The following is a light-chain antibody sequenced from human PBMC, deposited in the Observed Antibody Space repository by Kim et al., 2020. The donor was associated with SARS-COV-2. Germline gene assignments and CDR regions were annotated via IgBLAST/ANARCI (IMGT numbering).Light chain of an antibody. CDR2: AAS. J-gene: IGKJ1*01. CDR3: QQSYSTPRT. V-gene: IGKV1-39*01. Sequence: AAVGDRVNITCRASQTISSYVNWYQQKPGKAPNLLIYAASSLQSGVPSRNRGSGSGTDFTLTISSLQPEDFATYYCQQSYSTPRTFGQGTKVDIK. CDR1: QTISSY.